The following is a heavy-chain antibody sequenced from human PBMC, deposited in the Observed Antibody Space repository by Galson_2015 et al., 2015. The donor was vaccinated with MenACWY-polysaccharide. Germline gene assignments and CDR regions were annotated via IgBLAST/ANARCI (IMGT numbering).Heavy chain of an antibody. Sequence: ETLSLTCTVSGGAVSSDTHYWSWLRQSPGKELEWIGYMSYSGSGNHNPSLKSRVTISIDSSKNQFSLRLTSVTAADTAMYFCAREPIYSGSFGWFDPWGQGTLVTVSS. V-gene: IGHV4-61*01. J-gene: IGHJ5*02. CDR1: GGAVSSDTHY. CDR3: AREPIYSGSFGWFDP. CDR2: MSYSGSG. D-gene: IGHD1-26*01.